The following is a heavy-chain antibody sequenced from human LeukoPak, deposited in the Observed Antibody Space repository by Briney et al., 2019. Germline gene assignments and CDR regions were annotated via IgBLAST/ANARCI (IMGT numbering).Heavy chain of an antibody. CDR3: AKGQEDIVLMVYAHFDY. V-gene: IGHV3-23*01. CDR1: GFTFSIYA. CDR2: ISGSGGST. Sequence: GGSLRLFCAASGFTFSIYAMTWVGQAPGKGLDWVSAISGSGGSTYYADSVKGRFTISRDNSKNTLYLQMNSLRAEDTAVYYCAKGQEDIVLMVYAHFDYWGQGTLVTVSS. J-gene: IGHJ4*02. D-gene: IGHD2-8*01.